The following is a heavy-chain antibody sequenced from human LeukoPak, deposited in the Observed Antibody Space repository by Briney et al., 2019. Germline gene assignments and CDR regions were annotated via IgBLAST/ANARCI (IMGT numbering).Heavy chain of an antibody. J-gene: IGHJ4*02. CDR3: ARHAKAYGSSCDY. CDR1: GYSFTTYW. D-gene: IGHD6-13*01. CDR2: IDPSDSYT. Sequence: GESLKISCKGSGYSFTTYWTSWARQMPGKGLEWMGGIDPSDSYTNYSPSFQGHVTISADKSFSTAYLQWTSLKASDTAMYYCARHAKAYGSSCDYWGQGTLVTVSS. V-gene: IGHV5-10-1*01.